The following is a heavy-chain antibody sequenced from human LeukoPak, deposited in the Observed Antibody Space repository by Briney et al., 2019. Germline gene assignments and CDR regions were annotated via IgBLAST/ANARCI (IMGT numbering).Heavy chain of an antibody. CDR3: ARAKYSSRWYGGSDY. D-gene: IGHD6-13*01. CDR1: GFTFSIYA. J-gene: IGHJ4*02. CDR2: ISGSGGST. Sequence: GGSLRLSGAASGFTFSIYAMSWVRQAPGKGLECFSAISGSGGSTYYADSVKGRFTISRDNSTNTLYLQMNSLRAEDTAVYYCARAKYSSRWYGGSDYWGQGTLVTVSS. V-gene: IGHV3-23*01.